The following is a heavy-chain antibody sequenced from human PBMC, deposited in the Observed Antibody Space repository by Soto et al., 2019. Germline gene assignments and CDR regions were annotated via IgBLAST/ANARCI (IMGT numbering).Heavy chain of an antibody. CDR3: ARHRSSSWEFQENYFDY. V-gene: IGHV5-51*01. D-gene: IGHD6-13*01. J-gene: IGHJ4*02. Sequence: GESLKISCKGSGYSFTSYWIGWVRQMPGKGLEWMGIIYPGDSDTRYSPSFQGQVTISADKSISTAYLQWSSLKASDIAMYYCARHRSSSWEFQENYFDYWGQGTLVTVSS. CDR1: GYSFTSYW. CDR2: IYPGDSDT.